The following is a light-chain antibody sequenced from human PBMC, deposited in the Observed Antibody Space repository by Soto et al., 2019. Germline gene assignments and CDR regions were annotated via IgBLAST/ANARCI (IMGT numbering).Light chain of an antibody. CDR1: SSDIGSSNY. CDR3: SSYTVTSVTLYV. V-gene: IGLV2-14*01. J-gene: IGLJ1*01. Sequence: QPALTQPASVSGSPGQSITISCTGTSSDIGSSNYVSWYQQHPGKAPKVMIYEVSNRPSGVSNRFSGSKSGNTASLTISGLQAEDDADYYCSSYTVTSVTLYVFGTGTKVTVL. CDR2: EVS.